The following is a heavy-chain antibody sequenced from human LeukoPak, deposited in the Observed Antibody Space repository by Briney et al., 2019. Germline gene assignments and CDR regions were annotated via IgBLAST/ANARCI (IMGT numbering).Heavy chain of an antibody. CDR3: AKDQGYYGSGSYKEYFQH. J-gene: IGHJ1*01. CDR2: ISGSGDST. CDR1: GFTFSSYA. D-gene: IGHD3-10*01. V-gene: IGHV3-23*01. Sequence: GGSLRLPYAASGFTFSSYAMHWVRQAPGKGLEWVAAISGSGDSTYYADSVKGRFTISRDNSKNTLSLQLNSLRAEDTAVYYCAKDQGYYGSGSYKEYFQHWGQGTLVTVSS.